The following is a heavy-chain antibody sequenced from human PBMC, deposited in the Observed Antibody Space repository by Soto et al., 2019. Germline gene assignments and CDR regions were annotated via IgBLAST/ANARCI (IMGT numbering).Heavy chain of an antibody. V-gene: IGHV3-11*06. CDR2: ISGTSGYT. J-gene: IGHJ6*02. D-gene: IGHD2-15*01. CDR1: GFSFSDSY. CDR3: ARDRGWYGPPDV. Sequence: QVQLVESGGGLVKPGGSLRLSCAASGFSFSDSYMSWVRQAPGKGLEWVSYISGTSGYTGYADSVKGRFTISRDNAKNALYLQMNSLRVEDTAVYYCARDRGWYGPPDVWGPGTTVTVSS.